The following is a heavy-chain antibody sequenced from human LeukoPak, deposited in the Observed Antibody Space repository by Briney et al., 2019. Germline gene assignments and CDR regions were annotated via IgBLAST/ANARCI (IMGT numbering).Heavy chain of an antibody. Sequence: SETLSITCTVSGGAISSYYWSWIRQPPGKGLEWIGYIYYSGSTNYNPSLKSRVTISVDTSKNQFSLKLSSVTAADTAVYYCARIPAAMDSWFDPWGQGTLVTVSS. J-gene: IGHJ5*02. D-gene: IGHD2-2*01. CDR3: ARIPAAMDSWFDP. V-gene: IGHV4-59*01. CDR1: GGAISSYY. CDR2: IYYSGST.